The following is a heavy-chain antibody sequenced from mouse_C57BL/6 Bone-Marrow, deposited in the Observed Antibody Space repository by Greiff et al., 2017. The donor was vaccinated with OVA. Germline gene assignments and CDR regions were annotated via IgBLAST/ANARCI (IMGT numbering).Heavy chain of an antibody. V-gene: IGHV1-52*01. D-gene: IGHD1-1*01. Sequence: QVQLKQPGAELVRPGSSVKLSCKASGYTFTSYWMHWVKQRPIQGLEWIGDIDPSDSETHYNQKFKGKATLTVDTSSSTAYMQLSSLTSEDSAVYYCARRYYYGSSCYYFDYWGQGTTLTVSS. J-gene: IGHJ2*01. CDR1: GYTFTSYW. CDR3: ARRYYYGSSCYYFDY. CDR2: IDPSDSET.